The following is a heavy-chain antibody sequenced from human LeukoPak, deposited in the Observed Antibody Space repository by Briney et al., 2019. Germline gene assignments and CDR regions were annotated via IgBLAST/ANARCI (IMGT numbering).Heavy chain of an antibody. D-gene: IGHD5-24*01. CDR3: SVEGNLNWFDP. CDR2: IKSRIDGGTT. CDR1: GLTFTDAW. V-gene: IGHV3-15*01. J-gene: IGHJ5*02. Sequence: GGSLRLSCTASGLTFTDAWMIWVRQAPGKGLEWVSRIKSRIDGGTTDFAAAVKGRFNISRDDSKNTMYLQMNSLKSDDTAVYYCSVEGNLNWFDPWGQGTLVTVSS.